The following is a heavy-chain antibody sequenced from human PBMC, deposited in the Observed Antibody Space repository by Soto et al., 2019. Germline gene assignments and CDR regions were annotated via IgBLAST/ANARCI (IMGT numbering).Heavy chain of an antibody. J-gene: IGHJ6*02. CDR2: ISSSGSTI. Sequence: PGGSLRLSCAASGFTFSSYEMNWVRQAPGKGLEWVSYISSSGSTIYYADSVKGRFTISRDNAKNSLYLQMNSLRAEDTAVYYCAREAAVDGMDVWGQGTTVTVSS. D-gene: IGHD6-19*01. V-gene: IGHV3-48*03. CDR1: GFTFSSYE. CDR3: AREAAVDGMDV.